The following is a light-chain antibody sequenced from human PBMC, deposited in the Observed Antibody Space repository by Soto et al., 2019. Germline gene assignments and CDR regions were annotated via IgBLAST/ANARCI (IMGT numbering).Light chain of an antibody. CDR2: AAS. CDR1: QGISSY. Sequence: QLTQSPSFLSASVGDRVTITCRASQGISSYLAWYQQKPGKAPKLLIYAASSLQSGVPSRFSGSGSGTDFTLTISSLQPEDFATYYCLQDYNYPLTFGGGTKVDIK. V-gene: IGKV1-6*01. J-gene: IGKJ4*01. CDR3: LQDYNYPLT.